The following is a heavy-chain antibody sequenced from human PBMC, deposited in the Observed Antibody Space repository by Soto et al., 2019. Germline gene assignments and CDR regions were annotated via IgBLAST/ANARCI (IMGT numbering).Heavy chain of an antibody. J-gene: IGHJ5*02. CDR2: IHAGDGKT. V-gene: IGHV1-3*01. D-gene: IGHD2-2*01. CDR3: ARVPPYTSDFVQVPAVMFEEWFAP. Sequence: QVQLVQSGAEVKKPGASVRVSCKSSGYIFMNYAIHWVRQAPGQGFEWMGWIHAGDGKTKYPQSLQGKDTITRDTSACTVYRELGGLTSEDTAVSYCARVPPYTSDFVQVPAVMFEEWFAPWGQGSLVTVSS. CDR1: GYIFMNYA.